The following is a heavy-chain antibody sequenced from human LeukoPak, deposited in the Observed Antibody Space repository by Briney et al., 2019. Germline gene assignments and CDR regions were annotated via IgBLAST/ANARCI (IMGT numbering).Heavy chain of an antibody. CDR1: GFTLSSYA. CDR3: ARLPWFGELFGYAY. V-gene: IGHV4-34*01. Sequence: GSLRLSCAASGFTLSSYAMSWVRQPPGKGLEWIGEINHSGSTNYNPSLKSRVTISVDTSKNQFSLKLSSVTAADTAVYYCARLPWFGELFGYAYWGQGTLVTVSS. CDR2: INHSGST. J-gene: IGHJ4*02. D-gene: IGHD3-10*01.